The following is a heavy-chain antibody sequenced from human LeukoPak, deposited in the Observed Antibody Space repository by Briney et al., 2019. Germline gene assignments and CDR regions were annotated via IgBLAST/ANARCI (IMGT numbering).Heavy chain of an antibody. V-gene: IGHV3-11*06. J-gene: IGHJ4*02. CDR2: ISSSSSYT. CDR3: ARDGYYEQQLVPFDY. D-gene: IGHD6-13*01. Sequence: GGSLRLSWAASGFTFSDYYMSWIRQAPGKGLEWVSYISSSSSYTNYADSVKGRFTISRDNAKNSLYLQMNSLRAEDTAVYYCARDGYYEQQLVPFDYWGQGTLVTVSS. CDR1: GFTFSDYY.